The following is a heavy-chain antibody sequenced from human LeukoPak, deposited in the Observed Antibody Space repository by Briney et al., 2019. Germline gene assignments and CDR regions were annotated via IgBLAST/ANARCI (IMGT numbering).Heavy chain of an antibody. J-gene: IGHJ4*02. D-gene: IGHD6-13*01. CDR2: IYYSGST. V-gene: IGHV4-39*02. CDR1: GGSISSSSYY. Sequence: SETLSLTCTVSGGSISSSSYYWGWIRQPPGKGLEWIGSIYYSGSTYYNPSLKSRVTISVDTSKNQFSLKLSSVTAADTAVYYCARESSSWFSVGRYYFDYWGQGTLVTVSS. CDR3: ARESSSWFSVGRYYFDY.